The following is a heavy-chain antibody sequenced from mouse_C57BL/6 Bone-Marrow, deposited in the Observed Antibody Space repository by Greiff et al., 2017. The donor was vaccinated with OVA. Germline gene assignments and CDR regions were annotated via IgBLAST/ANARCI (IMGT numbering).Heavy chain of an antibody. CDR2: ISDGGSYT. D-gene: IGHD4-1*01. Sequence: EVQVVESGGGLVKPGGSLKLSCAASGFTFSSYAMSWVRQTPEKRLEWVATISDGGSYTYYPDNVKGRFTISRDNAKNNLYLQMSHLKSEDTAMYYCAREEDWDFYAMDYWGQGTSVTVSS. CDR1: GFTFSSYA. J-gene: IGHJ4*01. CDR3: AREEDWDFYAMDY. V-gene: IGHV5-4*01.